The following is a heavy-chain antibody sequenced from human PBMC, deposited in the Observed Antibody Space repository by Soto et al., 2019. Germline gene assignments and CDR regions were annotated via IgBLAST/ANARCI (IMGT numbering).Heavy chain of an antibody. CDR2: INPNSGDT. CDR3: ARDSYGTPFDT. Sequence: ASVKVSCKASGYTFTDYSMHWVRQAPGQGLEWMGWINPNSGDTDYAQKFQGRVTMSRDTSISTAYMELSRLRSDDTAVYFCARDSYGTPFDTWGQGTWVTVSA. CDR1: GYTFTDYS. D-gene: IGHD4-17*01. J-gene: IGHJ5*02. V-gene: IGHV1-2*02.